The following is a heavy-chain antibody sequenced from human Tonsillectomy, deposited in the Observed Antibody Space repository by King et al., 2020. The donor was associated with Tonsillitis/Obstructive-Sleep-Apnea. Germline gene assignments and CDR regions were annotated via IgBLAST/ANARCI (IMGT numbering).Heavy chain of an antibody. Sequence: QLVQSGAEVKKPGASVKVSCKASGYTFTGYYMHWVRQAPGQGLEWMGWINPNSGGTDNAQKFQGRVTMTRDTSISTAYMELSSLRSDDTAVYYCARGSLLLPSLDIDYWGQGTLVTVSS. CDR2: INPNSGGT. CDR1: GYTFTGYY. J-gene: IGHJ4*02. V-gene: IGHV1-2*02. CDR3: ARGSLLLPSLDIDY.